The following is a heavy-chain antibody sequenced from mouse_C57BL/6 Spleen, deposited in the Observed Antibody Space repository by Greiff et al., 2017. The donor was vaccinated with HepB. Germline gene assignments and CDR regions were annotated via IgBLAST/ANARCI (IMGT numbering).Heavy chain of an antibody. CDR1: GYTFTDYY. V-gene: IGHV1-26*01. Sequence: VQLQQSGPELVKPGASVKISCKASGYTFTDYYMNWVKQSHGKSLEWFGDINPNNGGTSYNQKFKGKATLTVDKSSSTAYIELRSLTSEDSAVYYCARWGPIYYDYDGVPMDYWGQGTSVTVSS. CDR2: INPNNGGT. D-gene: IGHD2-4*01. CDR3: ARWGPIYYDYDGVPMDY. J-gene: IGHJ4*01.